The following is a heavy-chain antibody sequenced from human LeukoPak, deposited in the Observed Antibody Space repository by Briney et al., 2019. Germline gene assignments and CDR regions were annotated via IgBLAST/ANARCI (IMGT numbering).Heavy chain of an antibody. CDR2: IYSSGST. V-gene: IGHV4-39*01. CDR1: GDSISSARNY. D-gene: IGHD1-1*01. CDR3: ARHLSGTTMAHYFDF. J-gene: IGHJ4*02. Sequence: PSEALSLTCSVSGDSISSARNYWGWIRQSPGKGLEWLASIYSSGSTHSNPSLKSRVSISIDTSKNQFSLKLYSVTASDAAIYYCARHLSGTTMAHYFDFWGQGTLVTASS.